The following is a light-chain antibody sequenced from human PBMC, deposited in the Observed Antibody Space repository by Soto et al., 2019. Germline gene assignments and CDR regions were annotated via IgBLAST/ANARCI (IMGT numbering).Light chain of an antibody. J-gene: IGKJ1*01. CDR1: QSISSW. CDR2: KAS. Sequence: DIQMTQSPSPLSASVGDRVDITCRTSQSISSWLAWYQQKPGKAPKLLIYKASSLESGVPSRFSGSGSGTEFTLTISSLQPDDFATYYCQQYNSYSPWTFGQGTKVDIK. V-gene: IGKV1-5*03. CDR3: QQYNSYSPWT.